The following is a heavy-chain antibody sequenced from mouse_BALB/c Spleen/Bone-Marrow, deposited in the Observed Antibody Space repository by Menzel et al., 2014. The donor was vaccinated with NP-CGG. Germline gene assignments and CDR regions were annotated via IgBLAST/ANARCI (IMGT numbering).Heavy chain of an antibody. CDR1: GFTFSSYA. CDR2: ISSGGST. V-gene: IGHV5-6-5*01. J-gene: IGHJ4*01. D-gene: IGHD1-2*01. CDR3: AREGGTTAHYYAMDY. Sequence: EVQLVESGGGLVKPGGSLKLSCAASGFTFSSYAMSWVRQTPEKRLEWVASISSGGSTYYPDSVKGRFTISRDNARNILYLQMSSLRSKDTAMYYCAREGGTTAHYYAMDYWGQGTSVTVSS.